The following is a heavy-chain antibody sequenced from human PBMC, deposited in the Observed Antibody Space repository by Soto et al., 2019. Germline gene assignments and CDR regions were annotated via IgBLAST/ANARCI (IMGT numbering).Heavy chain of an antibody. CDR3: ARGQYGDYPS. CDR2: INHSGST. CDR1: GGSFSGYY. D-gene: IGHD4-17*01. V-gene: IGHV4-34*01. J-gene: IGHJ5*02. Sequence: QVQLQQRGAGLLKPSETLSLTCAVYGGSFSGYYWSWIRQPPGKGLEWIGEINHSGSTNYNPSLKSRVTISVDTSKNQFSLKLSSVTAADTAVYYCARGQYGDYPSWGQGTLVTVSS.